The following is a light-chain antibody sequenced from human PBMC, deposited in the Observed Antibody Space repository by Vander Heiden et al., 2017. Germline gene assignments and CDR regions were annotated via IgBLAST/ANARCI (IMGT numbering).Light chain of an antibody. J-gene: IGLJ2*01. CDR2: GKN. CDR1: SLRSYY. Sequence: SSELTQAPAVSVALGQPVRITCQGDSLRSYYASWYQQKPGQAPVLVIYGKNSRPSGIPDRFSGSSSGNTASLTITGVQAEDEADYYCNSRDSSGNVFVVFGGGTKLTV. V-gene: IGLV3-19*01. CDR3: NSRDSSGNVFVV.